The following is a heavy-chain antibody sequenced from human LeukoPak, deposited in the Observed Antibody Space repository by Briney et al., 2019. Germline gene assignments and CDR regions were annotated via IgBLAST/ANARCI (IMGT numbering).Heavy chain of an antibody. CDR2: VNAVGST. D-gene: IGHD2-2*01. CDR3: ARRVPAASGGGFDY. V-gene: IGHV4-4*08. Sequence: SETLPLTCAVSGGPLSGYYWNWIRQPPGKGLEWIGYVNAVGSTKYNPSLSSRLTISVDKSKNQFSLKLNSVTAADSAVYFCARRVPAASGGGFDYWGQGTLVAVSS. CDR1: GGPLSGYY. J-gene: IGHJ4*02.